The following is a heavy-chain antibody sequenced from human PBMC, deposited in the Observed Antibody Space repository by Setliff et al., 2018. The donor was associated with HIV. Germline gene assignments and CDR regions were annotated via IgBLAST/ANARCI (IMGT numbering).Heavy chain of an antibody. V-gene: IGHV4-4*08. CDR3: ARPTTGLGGGAAFDI. J-gene: IGHJ3*02. Sequence: SETLSLTCSVSGGSISTYHWSWIRQPPGKGLEWIGYIYSTGSTNYNPSLKSRVSISVDTSRNQFSLRLNSVTAADTAVYYCARPTTGLGGGAAFDIWGQGTMVTVSS. CDR2: IYSTGST. CDR1: GGSISTYH. D-gene: IGHD2-8*01.